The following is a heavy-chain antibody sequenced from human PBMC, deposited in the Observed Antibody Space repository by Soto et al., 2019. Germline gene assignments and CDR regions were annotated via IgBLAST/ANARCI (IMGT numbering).Heavy chain of an antibody. V-gene: IGHV3-23*01. Sequence: GGSLRLSCAASGFTFSSYAMSWVRQAPGKGLEWVSAISGSGGSTYYADSVKGRFTISRDNSKNTLYLQMNSLRAEDTAVYYCAKGSGSYRDYYYGMDVWGQGTTVTVSS. CDR1: GFTFSSYA. D-gene: IGHD1-26*01. CDR3: AKGSGSYRDYYYGMDV. J-gene: IGHJ6*02. CDR2: ISGSGGST.